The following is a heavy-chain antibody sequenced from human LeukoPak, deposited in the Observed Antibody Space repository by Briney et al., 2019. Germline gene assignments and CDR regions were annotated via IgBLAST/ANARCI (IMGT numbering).Heavy chain of an antibody. CDR3: AKDRGDSTLLFGY. CDR2: ISGSGGST. V-gene: IGHV3-23*01. J-gene: IGHJ4*02. CDR1: GFTFSSYA. D-gene: IGHD2-15*01. Sequence: GGSLRLSCAASGFTFSSYAMSWVRQAPGKGLEWDSAISGSGGSTYYADSVKGRFTISRDNSKNTLYLQMNSLRAEDTAVYYCAKDRGDSTLLFGYWGQGTLVTVSS.